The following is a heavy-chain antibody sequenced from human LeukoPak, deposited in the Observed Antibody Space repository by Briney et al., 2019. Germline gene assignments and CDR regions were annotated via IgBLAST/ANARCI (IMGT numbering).Heavy chain of an antibody. V-gene: IGHV4-61*09. CDR2: IYTSRST. CDR1: GGSINSGTYF. D-gene: IGHD4-17*01. J-gene: IGHJ3*02. CDR3: ARHLDYGDHQGAFDI. Sequence: PSETLSLTCTVSGGSINSGTYFWSWIRQPAEKGLEWVGHIYTSRSTDYNPSLKSRVTISRDTSTNQFSLRMSSVTAADTAVYYCARHLDYGDHQGAFDIWGQGTMVTVSS.